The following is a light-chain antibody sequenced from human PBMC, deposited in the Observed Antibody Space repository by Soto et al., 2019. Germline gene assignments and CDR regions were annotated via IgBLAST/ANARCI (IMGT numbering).Light chain of an antibody. V-gene: IGKV3-11*01. Sequence: EVVLTQSPVTLSLSPGERATLSCRASQSFRGLLAGYHRNPGQAPRLLIYDAYNRATGIPPRFGGSGSGTDFTLTISSLEPEDSAVYYCQQRHMWPITFGQGTRLEIK. CDR1: QSFRGL. J-gene: IGKJ5*01. CDR2: DAY. CDR3: QQRHMWPIT.